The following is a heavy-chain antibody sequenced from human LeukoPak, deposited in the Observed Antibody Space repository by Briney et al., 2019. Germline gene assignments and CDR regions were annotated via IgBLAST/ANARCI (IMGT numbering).Heavy chain of an antibody. Sequence: GGSLRLSCAASGFTFSFHAMTWVRQAPGKGLEWVSSISGSGKNIYYGDSVKGRFTISRDNSKNTLYLQMNSLRAEDTAVYYCAKDCEAVSNTPTGIDYWGQGTLVTVSS. D-gene: IGHD5/OR15-5a*01. V-gene: IGHV3-23*01. CDR2: ISGSGKNI. CDR3: AKDCEAVSNTPTGIDY. CDR1: GFTFSFHA. J-gene: IGHJ4*02.